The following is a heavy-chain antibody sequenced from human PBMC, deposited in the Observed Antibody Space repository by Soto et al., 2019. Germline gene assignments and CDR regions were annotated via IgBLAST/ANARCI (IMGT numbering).Heavy chain of an antibody. Sequence: SVKVSCKASGGTFSIYSISWVRQAPGQGLEWMGGIIPIFGTANYAQKFQGRVTITADESTSTAYMELSSLRSEDMAVYYCATDLPVRFLEWFFDYWGQGTLVTVSS. CDR2: IIPIFGTA. V-gene: IGHV1-69*13. D-gene: IGHD3-3*01. J-gene: IGHJ4*02. CDR3: ATDLPVRFLEWFFDY. CDR1: GGTFSIYS.